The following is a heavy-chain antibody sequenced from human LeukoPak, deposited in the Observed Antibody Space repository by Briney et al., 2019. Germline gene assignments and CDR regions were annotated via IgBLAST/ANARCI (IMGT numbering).Heavy chain of an antibody. D-gene: IGHD3-10*01. V-gene: IGHV3-49*04. J-gene: IGHJ4*02. CDR2: MRSKAYGGTT. CDR1: GFTFGDYG. Sequence: GGSLRLSCTTSGFTFGDYGMSWVRQAPGKGLEWVGFMRSKAYGGTTENAASVKGRFTISRDGSKSIAYLQMNSLKTEDTAVYYCTGSFGELTFFDYWGLGTLVTVSS. CDR3: TGSFGELTFFDY.